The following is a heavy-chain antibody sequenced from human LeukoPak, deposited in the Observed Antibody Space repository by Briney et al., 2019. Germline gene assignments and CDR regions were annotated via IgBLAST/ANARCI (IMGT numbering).Heavy chain of an antibody. V-gene: IGHV3-30-3*01. CDR2: ISYDGSNK. CDR1: GFTFSDHN. Sequence: GGSLRLSCAASGFTFSDHNMDWVRQAPGKGLEWVAVISYDGSNKYYADSVKGRFTISRDNSKNTLYLQMNSLRAEDTAVYYCARVLLQWELLYDLDYWGQGTLVTVSS. J-gene: IGHJ4*02. CDR3: ARVLLQWELLYDLDY. D-gene: IGHD1-26*01.